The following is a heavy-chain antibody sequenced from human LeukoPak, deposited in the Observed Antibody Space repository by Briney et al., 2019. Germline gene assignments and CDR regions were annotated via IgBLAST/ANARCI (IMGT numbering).Heavy chain of an antibody. CDR1: GYSFTSYW. V-gene: IGHV5-51*01. J-gene: IGHJ5*02. CDR2: IYPGDSDT. Sequence: GESLKISCKGSGYSFTSYWIGWVRQMPGKGLEWMGIIYPGDSDTRYSPSFQGQVTISADKSISTAYLQWSSLKASDTAMYYCARQYYDFWSGYYGWFDPWGRGTLVTVSS. CDR3: ARQYYDFWSGYYGWFDP. D-gene: IGHD3-3*01.